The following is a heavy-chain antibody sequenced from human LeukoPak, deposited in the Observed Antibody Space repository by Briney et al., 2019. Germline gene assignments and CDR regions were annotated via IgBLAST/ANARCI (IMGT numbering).Heavy chain of an antibody. CDR1: GGSVSGYY. CDR3: ARGRLAAAAPSYYFDY. J-gene: IGHJ4*02. CDR2: INHSGST. Sequence: PSETLSLTCAVYGGSVSGYYWSWIRQPSGKGLEWIGEINHSGSTNYNPSLKSRVTISVDTSKNQFSLKLSSVTAADTAVYYCARGRLAAAAPSYYFDYWGQGTLVTVSS. V-gene: IGHV4-34*01. D-gene: IGHD6-13*01.